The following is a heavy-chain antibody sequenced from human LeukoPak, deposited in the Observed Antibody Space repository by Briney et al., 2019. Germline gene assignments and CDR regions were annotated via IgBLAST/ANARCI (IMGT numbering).Heavy chain of an antibody. V-gene: IGHV4-61*01. CDR3: ARGFGDWGLSWFDP. J-gene: IGHJ5*02. CDR2: IYYSGSA. D-gene: IGHD3-10*01. Sequence: SETLSLTCTVSVGSVSSGSYYWSCIRQPPGKGLEWHGYIYYSGSAKYNPSLKSRVTISVDTSKKQFSLKLTSVTAADTAVYYCARGFGDWGLSWFDPWGQGTLVTVSS. CDR1: VGSVSSGSYY.